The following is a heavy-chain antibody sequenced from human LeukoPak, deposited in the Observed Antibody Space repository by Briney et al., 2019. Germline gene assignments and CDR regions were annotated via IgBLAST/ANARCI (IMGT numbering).Heavy chain of an antibody. CDR1: GVSISTGGYY. CDR2: IYYSGST. D-gene: IGHD1-1*01. CDR3: AKENDYHPLGY. Sequence: ASETLSLTCTVSGVSISTGGYYWAWIRQHRERGLEWIGYIYYSGSTHYNPSLQSRVTISVDKSKNQSSLKLSSVTAADTAVYYCAKENDYHPLGYWGQGTLVTVSS. J-gene: IGHJ4*02. V-gene: IGHV4-31*03.